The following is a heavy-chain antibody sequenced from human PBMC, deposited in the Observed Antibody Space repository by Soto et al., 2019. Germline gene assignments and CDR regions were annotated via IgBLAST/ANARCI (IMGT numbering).Heavy chain of an antibody. CDR2: IYHSGST. Sequence: SETLSLTCAVSGGSISSGGYSWSWIRQPPGKGLEWIGYIYHSGSTYYNPSLKSRVTISVDRSKNQFSLKLSSVTAADTAVYYCASRVITTFWDYYGMDVWGQGTTVT. D-gene: IGHD3-22*01. J-gene: IGHJ6*02. CDR3: ASRVITTFWDYYGMDV. CDR1: GGSISSGGYS. V-gene: IGHV4-30-2*01.